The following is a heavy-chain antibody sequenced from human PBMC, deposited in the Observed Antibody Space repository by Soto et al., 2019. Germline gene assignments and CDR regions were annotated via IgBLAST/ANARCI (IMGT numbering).Heavy chain of an antibody. CDR2: ISSNGGST. J-gene: IGHJ4*02. Sequence: PWVTMRLSCSASGFTFISYAIHFSRHSAGKGLEYVSAISSNGGSTYYADSVKGRFTISRDNSKNTLYLQMSSLRAEDTAVYYCVKDSLTGTGGFEYWGQGTLVTVFS. CDR1: GFTFISYA. CDR3: VKDSLTGTGGFEY. V-gene: IGHV3-64D*06. D-gene: IGHD3-16*01.